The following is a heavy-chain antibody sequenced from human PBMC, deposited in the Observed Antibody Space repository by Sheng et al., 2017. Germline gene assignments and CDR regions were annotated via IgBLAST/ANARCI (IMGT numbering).Heavy chain of an antibody. CDR3: ARGLRSYYDYICLPLDV. V-gene: IGHV1-18*01. J-gene: IGHJ6*04. Sequence: QVQLVQSGAEVKKPGASVKVSCKASGYTFTSYGISWVRQAPGQGLEWMGWISAYNGNTNYAQKLQGRVTMTTDTSTSTAYMELRSLRSDDTAVYYCARGLRSYYDYICLPLDVWGKGTTVTVSS. CDR2: ISAYNGNT. CDR1: GYTFTSYG. D-gene: IGHD3-16*01.